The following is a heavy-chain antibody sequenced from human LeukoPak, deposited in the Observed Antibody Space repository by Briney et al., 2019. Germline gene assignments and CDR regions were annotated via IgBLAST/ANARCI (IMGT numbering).Heavy chain of an antibody. D-gene: IGHD3-16*01. CDR2: IYYSGST. CDR1: GGSISSYY. J-gene: IGHJ4*02. Sequence: SETLSLTCTVSGGSISSYYWSWIRQPPGKGLEWIGYIYYSGSTNYNPSLKSRVTISVDTSKNQFSLKLSSVTAADTAVYYCARHVLDGFFDYWGQGTLVTVSS. V-gene: IGHV4-59*08. CDR3: ARHVLDGFFDY.